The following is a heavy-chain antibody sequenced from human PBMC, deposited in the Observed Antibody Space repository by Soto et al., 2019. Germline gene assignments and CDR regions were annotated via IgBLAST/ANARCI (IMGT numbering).Heavy chain of an antibody. V-gene: IGHV1-18*04. CDR3: AREGILGLFDAYDL. CDR1: VFTSSG. D-gene: IGHD3-3*01. CDR2: ISTHNGNT. Sequence: QDQLVQSGAEVKKPGASVKFSCKASVFTSSGISWVRQAPGQRLEWMGWISTHNGNTIYGQKFQGRVIMTMDTSTTTVYMELRSLRPDDTAVYLCAREGILGLFDAYDLWGQGAMVTISS. J-gene: IGHJ3*01.